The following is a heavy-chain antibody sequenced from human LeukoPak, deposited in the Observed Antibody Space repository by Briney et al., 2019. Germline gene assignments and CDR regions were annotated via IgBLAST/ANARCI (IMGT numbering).Heavy chain of an antibody. J-gene: IGHJ4*02. Sequence: ASGKLSSKPAVYTFTTYGISWGRQAPGQGLEWMGWISAYNGNTNYAQKRQGRVTMTTDTSTSTAYMELRSLRSDDTAVHYCARRRLEGGYYFDYWGQGTLVTVSS. CDR2: ISAYNGNT. D-gene: IGHD3-16*01. CDR3: ARRRLEGGYYFDY. CDR1: VYTFTTYG. V-gene: IGHV1-18*01.